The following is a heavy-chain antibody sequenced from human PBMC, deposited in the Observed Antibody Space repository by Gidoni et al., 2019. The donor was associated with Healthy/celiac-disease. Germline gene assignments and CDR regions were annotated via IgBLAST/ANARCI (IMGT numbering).Heavy chain of an antibody. D-gene: IGHD6-19*01. J-gene: IGHJ4*02. CDR3: AGHGRSGGLYLN. CDR2: IYYSGST. Sequence: QWQLQESGSGLVKPSETLSHPRTAPGGTISRYYWSWLRQPPGKGLEWIAYIYYSGSTNYNPALKSRLTISLGTTKNQFSLKLSSVTAADTAVDYCAGHGRSGGLYLNWGQGTLVTVSS. CDR1: GGTISRYY. V-gene: IGHV4-59*08.